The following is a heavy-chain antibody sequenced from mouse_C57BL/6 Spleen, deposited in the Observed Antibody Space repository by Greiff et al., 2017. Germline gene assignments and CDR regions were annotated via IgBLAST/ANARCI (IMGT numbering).Heavy chain of an antibody. CDR2: ISYDGSN. CDR1: GYSITSGYY. CDR3: ARTGNYYGSSYFDY. J-gene: IGHJ2*01. D-gene: IGHD1-1*01. Sequence: EVKVEESGPGLVKPSQSLSLTCSVTGYSITSGYYWNWIRQFPGNKLEWMGYISYDGSNNYNPSLKNRISITRDTSKNQFFLKLNSVTTEDTATYYGARTGNYYGSSYFDYWGQGTTLTVSS. V-gene: IGHV3-6*01.